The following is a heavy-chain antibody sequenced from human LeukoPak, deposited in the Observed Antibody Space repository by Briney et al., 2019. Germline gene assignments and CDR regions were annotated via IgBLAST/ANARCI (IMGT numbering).Heavy chain of an antibody. V-gene: IGHV1-69*04. CDR3: ARDGPPDIVVVPAAPQYYFDY. CDR2: IIPILGIA. CDR1: GGTFSSYA. D-gene: IGHD2-2*01. J-gene: IGHJ4*02. Sequence: SVKVSCKASGGTFSSYAISWVRQAPGQGLEWMGRIIPILGIANYAQKFQGRVTITADKSTSTAYMEPSSLRSEDTAVYYCARDGPPDIVVVPAAPQYYFDYWGQGTLVTVSS.